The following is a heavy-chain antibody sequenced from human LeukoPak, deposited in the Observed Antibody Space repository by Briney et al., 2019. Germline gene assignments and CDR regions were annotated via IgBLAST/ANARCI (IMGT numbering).Heavy chain of an antibody. Sequence: GGSLRLSCAASGFTFSSYSMNWVRQAPGKGLGWVSYISSSSSSIYYADSVKGRFTISRDNAKNSLYLQMNSLRDEDTAVYYCARDNISGNGAFDIWGQGTMVTVSS. CDR1: GFTFSSYS. D-gene: IGHD4-23*01. V-gene: IGHV3-48*02. CDR3: ARDNISGNGAFDI. J-gene: IGHJ3*02. CDR2: ISSSSSSI.